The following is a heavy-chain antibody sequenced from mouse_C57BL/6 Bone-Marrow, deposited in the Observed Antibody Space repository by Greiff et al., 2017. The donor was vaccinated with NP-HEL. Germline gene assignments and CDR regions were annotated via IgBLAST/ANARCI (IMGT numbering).Heavy chain of an antibody. V-gene: IGHV5-9-1*02. CDR1: GFTFSSYA. J-gene: IGHJ2*01. Sequence: DVKLQESGEGLVKPGGSLKLSCAASGFTFSSYAMSWVRQTPEKRLEWVAYISSGGDYIYYADTVKGRFTISRDNARNTLYLQMSSLKSEDTAMYYCTRAYYSNFDYWGQGTTLTVSS. D-gene: IGHD2-5*01. CDR2: ISSGGDYI. CDR3: TRAYYSNFDY.